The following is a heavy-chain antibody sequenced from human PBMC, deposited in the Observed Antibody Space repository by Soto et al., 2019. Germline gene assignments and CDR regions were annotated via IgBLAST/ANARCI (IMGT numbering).Heavy chain of an antibody. CDR3: TRVPMMYYGAGTHGYFDI. CDR2: INHGGST. V-gene: IGHV4-34*01. J-gene: IGHJ4*02. Sequence: SVDYGGCRRHKPGKGLEWVGEINHGGSTNYNPSLKSRVTISLDTSKNQFSLNLTSVTAADTAFYYCTRVPMMYYGAGTHGYFDISGQATLVTGSS. D-gene: IGHD3-10*01. CDR1: SVDY.